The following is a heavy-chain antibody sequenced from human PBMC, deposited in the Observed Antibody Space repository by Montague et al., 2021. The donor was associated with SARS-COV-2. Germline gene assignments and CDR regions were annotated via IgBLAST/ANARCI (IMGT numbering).Heavy chain of an antibody. CDR3: ARDTRIQLWFDRDYYYGMDV. CDR2: TYYRSNWYN. Sequence: CAISGDSVSSNSAAWNWIRQSPSRGLEWLGRTYYRSNWYNDYAVSVKSRITINPDTSKNQFSLQLNSVTPEDTAVYYCARDTRIQLWFDRDYYYGMDVWGQGTTVTVSS. J-gene: IGHJ6*02. V-gene: IGHV6-1*01. D-gene: IGHD5-18*01. CDR1: GDSVSSNSAA.